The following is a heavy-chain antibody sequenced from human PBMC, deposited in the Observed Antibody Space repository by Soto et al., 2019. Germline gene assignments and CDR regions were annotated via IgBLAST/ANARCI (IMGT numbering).Heavy chain of an antibody. CDR2: ISWNSGSI. J-gene: IGHJ6*02. D-gene: IGHD4-4*01. CDR1: GFTFDDYA. V-gene: IGHV3-9*01. Sequence: GGSLRLSCAASGFTFDDYAMHWVRQAPGKGLEWVSGISWNSGSIGYADSVKGRFTISRDNAKNSLYLQMNSLRAEDTALYYCAKDGMMTTVTTIVGYYRMDVWGQGTTVPVSS. CDR3: AKDGMMTTVTTIVGYYRMDV.